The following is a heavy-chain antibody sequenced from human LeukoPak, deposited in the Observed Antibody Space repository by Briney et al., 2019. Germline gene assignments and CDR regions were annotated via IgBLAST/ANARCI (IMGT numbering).Heavy chain of an antibody. CDR3: ARAYIVATNHFDY. J-gene: IGHJ4*02. D-gene: IGHD5-12*01. CDR1: GGSISSSSYY. Sequence: SETLSLTCTVSGGSISSSSYYWGWIRQPPGKGLEWIGSIYYSGSTYYNPSLKSRVTISVDTSKNQFSLKLSSVTAADTAVYYCARAYIVATNHFDYWGQGTLVTVSS. CDR2: IYYSGST. V-gene: IGHV4-39*07.